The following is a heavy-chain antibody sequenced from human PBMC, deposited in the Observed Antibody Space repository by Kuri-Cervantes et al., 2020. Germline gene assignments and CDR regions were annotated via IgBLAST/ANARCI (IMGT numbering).Heavy chain of an antibody. CDR1: GFTFSRDW. CDR2: INHDGSEQ. V-gene: IGHV3-7*01. J-gene: IGHJ4*02. Sequence: GESLKISCAASGFTFSRDWMIWVRQTPGKGLEWVASINHDGSEQYYLDSEKGRFTFTRDNAKNSLLLQMNSLRPEDTSIYYCARSRAFGESDYWGQGTLVTVSS. D-gene: IGHD3-10*01. CDR3: ARSRAFGESDY.